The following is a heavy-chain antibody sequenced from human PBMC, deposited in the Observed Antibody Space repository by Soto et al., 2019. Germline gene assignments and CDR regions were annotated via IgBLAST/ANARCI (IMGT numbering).Heavy chain of an antibody. CDR3: ARHFYYYDSTGYYEFDY. CDR2: IDPSDSYT. CDR1: GYSFTNYW. Sequence: GESLKISCKGSGYSFTNYWISWVRQTPGKGLEWMGRIDPSDSYTNYSPSFQGHVTISADKSISTAYLQWSSLKASDTAMYYCARHFYYYDSTGYYEFDYWGQGTLVTVSS. V-gene: IGHV5-10-1*01. D-gene: IGHD3-22*01. J-gene: IGHJ4*02.